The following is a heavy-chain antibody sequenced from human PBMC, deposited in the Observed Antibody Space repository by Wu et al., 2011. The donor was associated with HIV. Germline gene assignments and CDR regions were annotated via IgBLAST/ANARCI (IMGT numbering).Heavy chain of an antibody. CDR2: INPNSGGT. CDR1: GYTFTDYY. CDR3: ARDDSSGWPEGFDY. Sequence: QMQLVQSGAEVKKPGASVKVSCKASGYTFTDYYIYWVRQAPGQGLESMGWINPNSGGTNYAQKFQGRVTMTTDTSASTAFMELRSLRSDDTAVYYCARDDSSGWPEGFDYWGQGTLVTVSS. V-gene: IGHV1-2*02. J-gene: IGHJ4*02. D-gene: IGHD6-19*01.